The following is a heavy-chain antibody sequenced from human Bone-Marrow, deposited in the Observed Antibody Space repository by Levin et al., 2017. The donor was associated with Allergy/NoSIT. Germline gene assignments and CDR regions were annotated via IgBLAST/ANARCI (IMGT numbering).Heavy chain of an antibody. V-gene: IGHV1-18*01. J-gene: IGHJ1*01. Sequence: PEASVKVSCKASGYSLGIYGITWVRQAPGQGLEWMGWVSVYEGNTDYGKNFQGRVTLTTDTSTNTAYMELRSLTPDDTAIYYCARVQGARTIVTVDYWGQGAVVTVSS. D-gene: IGHD3-9*01. CDR3: ARVQGARTIVTVDY. CDR2: VSVYEGNT. CDR1: GYSLGIYG.